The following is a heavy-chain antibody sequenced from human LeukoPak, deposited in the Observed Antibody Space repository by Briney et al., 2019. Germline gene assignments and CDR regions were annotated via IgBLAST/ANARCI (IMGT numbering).Heavy chain of an antibody. V-gene: IGHV3-7*01. J-gene: IGHJ6*02. Sequence: SGGSLRLSCAASGFTFSRWWMSGVRRAPGEGLEGVGNIEQGGSEKYYVDSVKGRFTISRDNAKHSLYLQMNSQSAEATAVYYCARPNSSSEYYYYYYGMDVWGQGTTVTVSS. CDR3: ARPNSSSEYYYYYYGMDV. CDR1: GFTFSRWW. CDR2: IEQGGSEK. D-gene: IGHD6-6*01.